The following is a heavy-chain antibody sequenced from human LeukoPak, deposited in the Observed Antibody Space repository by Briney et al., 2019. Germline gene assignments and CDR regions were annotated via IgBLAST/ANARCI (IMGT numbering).Heavy chain of an antibody. D-gene: IGHD3-22*01. CDR1: GDSFRSSSFY. V-gene: IGHV4-39*01. CDR3: ARAYDNSVSSSYYFNY. CDR2: VYYSGST. J-gene: IGHJ4*02. Sequence: PSETLSLTSTVSGDSFRSSSFYWGWIRQPPGKGLECIGGVYYSGSTYYNPSLKSRVTISIDTSKNQFSLKLKSLTAADTAVYYCARAYDNSVSSSYYFNYWGQGTLVTVSS.